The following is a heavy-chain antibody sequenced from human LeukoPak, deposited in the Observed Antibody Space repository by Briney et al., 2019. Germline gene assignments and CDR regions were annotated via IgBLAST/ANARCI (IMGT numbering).Heavy chain of an antibody. CDR1: GYTFSSYG. J-gene: IGHJ5*02. D-gene: IGHD6-13*01. CDR3: ARDMVGLAADGNWFDP. Sequence: GASLKVSCKASGYTFSSYGISWVRQAPRLELEWMGGIPAYNGKTKYAEKVQGRVTMTTDTSTTTAYMELRTLRSDDTAVYYCARDMVGLAADGNWFDPWGQGTLVTVSS. V-gene: IGHV1-18*01. CDR2: IPAYNGKT.